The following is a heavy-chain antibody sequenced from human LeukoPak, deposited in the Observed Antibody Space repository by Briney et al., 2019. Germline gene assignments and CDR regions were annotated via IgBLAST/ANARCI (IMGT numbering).Heavy chain of an antibody. CDR3: ARAPHYSNYGPYYYGMDV. J-gene: IGHJ6*02. D-gene: IGHD4-11*01. CDR1: GFTVSSNY. Sequence: GGSLRLSCAASGFTVSSNYMSWVRQAPGKGLEWVSVIYSGGSTYYADSVKGRFTISRDNAKNSLYLRMNSLRAEDTAVYYCARAPHYSNYGPYYYGMDVWGQGTTVTVSS. CDR2: IYSGGST. V-gene: IGHV3-53*01.